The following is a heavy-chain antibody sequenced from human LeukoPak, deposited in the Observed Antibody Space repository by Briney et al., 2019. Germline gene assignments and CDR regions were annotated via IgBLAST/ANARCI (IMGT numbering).Heavy chain of an antibody. CDR2: IRSEAYGQTT. D-gene: IGHD3-9*01. Sequence: GGSLRLSCTASGFSFGDHAMTWVRQAPGKGLEWVSFIRSEAYGQTTEYAASVKDRFTISRDNSKGIVYLQMNSLKTEDTAKYYCARGPIYLWIYYGMDVWGQGT. CDR1: GFSFGDHA. CDR3: ARGPIYLWIYYGMDV. J-gene: IGHJ6*02. V-gene: IGHV3-49*04.